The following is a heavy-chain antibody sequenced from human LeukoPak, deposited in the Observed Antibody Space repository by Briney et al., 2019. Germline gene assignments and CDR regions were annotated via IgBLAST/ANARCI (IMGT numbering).Heavy chain of an antibody. CDR3: GYTNNFYH. V-gene: IGHV3-7*01. D-gene: IGHD3-16*02. J-gene: IGHJ4*02. CDR1: GLTFSGQW. CDR2: IKHDGREK. Sequence: PGGSLRLSCVASGLTFSGQWLNWVRQAPGQGLEWVANIKHDGREKYYVDSVKGRFTISRDDGQDSLSLHMNSVRAEDTAIYYCGYTNNFYHWGQGALVVVSP.